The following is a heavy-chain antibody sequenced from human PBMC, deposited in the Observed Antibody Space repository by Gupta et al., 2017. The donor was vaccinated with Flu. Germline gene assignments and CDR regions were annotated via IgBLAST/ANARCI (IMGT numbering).Heavy chain of an antibody. D-gene: IGHD6-13*01. CDR1: GLTFSHYA. J-gene: IGHJ3*02. CDR3: AKETAGETAGFDI. CDR2: ITPSGSHT. V-gene: IGHV3-21*02. Sequence: EVQLVESGGGLVKAGGSLRLSCAASGLTFSHYAMNWARQAPGKGLEWVSSITPSGSHTFYADSVKGRFTISRDNAEKSLYLQMNSLRAEDTAVYYCAKETAGETAGFDIWGQGTMVTVSS.